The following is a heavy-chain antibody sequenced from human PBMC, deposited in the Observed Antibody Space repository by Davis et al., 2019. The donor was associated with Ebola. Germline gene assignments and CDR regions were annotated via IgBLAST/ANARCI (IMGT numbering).Heavy chain of an antibody. Sequence: GGSLRLSCAASGFTFSSYTMSWVRQAPGKGLEWVSYITISSDTMYYADSVKGRFTISRDNAKNSLYLQMNSLTDEDTAVYYCARGYGSGRHFDYWGQGTLVTVSS. D-gene: IGHD3-10*01. V-gene: IGHV3-48*02. CDR3: ARGYGSGRHFDY. J-gene: IGHJ4*02. CDR2: ITISSDTM. CDR1: GFTFSSYT.